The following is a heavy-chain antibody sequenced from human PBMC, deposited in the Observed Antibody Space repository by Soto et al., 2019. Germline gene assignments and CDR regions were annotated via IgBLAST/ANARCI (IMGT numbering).Heavy chain of an antibody. Sequence: EMQLVESGGGLVKPGGSLRLSCAASGFTFSSYSMNWVRQAPGKGLEWVSSISSSSSYIYYADSVKGRFTISRDNAKNSLYLQMNSLRAEDTAVYYCARDLLSGSNAFDIWGQGTMVTVSS. CDR3: ARDLLSGSNAFDI. V-gene: IGHV3-21*01. J-gene: IGHJ3*02. CDR1: GFTFSSYS. CDR2: ISSSSSYI. D-gene: IGHD3-22*01.